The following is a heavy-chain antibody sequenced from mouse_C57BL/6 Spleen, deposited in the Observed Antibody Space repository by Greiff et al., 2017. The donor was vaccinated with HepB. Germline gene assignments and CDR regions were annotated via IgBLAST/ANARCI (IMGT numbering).Heavy chain of an antibody. J-gene: IGHJ4*01. CDR2: IYPGSGST. Sequence: VQLQQPGAELVKPGASVKMSCKASGYTFTSYWITWVKQRPGQGLEWIGDIYPGSGSTNYNEKFKSKATLTVDTSSSTAYMQLSSLTSEDSAVYYCARREAQATWDLYYAMDYWGQGTSVTVSS. V-gene: IGHV1-55*01. CDR3: ARREAQATWDLYYAMDY. CDR1: GYTFTSYW. D-gene: IGHD3-2*02.